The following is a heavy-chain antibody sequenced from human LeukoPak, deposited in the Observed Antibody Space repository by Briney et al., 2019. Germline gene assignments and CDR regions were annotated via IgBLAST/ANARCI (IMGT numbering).Heavy chain of an antibody. CDR3: ARDGILGYCTNGVCHNWFDP. Sequence: GASVKVSCKASGYTFTGYYMHWVRQAPGQGLEWMGWINPNSGGTNYAQKFQGRVTMTRDTSISTAYMELSRLRSDDTAVYYCARDGILGYCTNGVCHNWFDPWGQGTLVTVSS. CDR2: INPNSGGT. V-gene: IGHV1-2*02. J-gene: IGHJ5*02. CDR1: GYTFTGYY. D-gene: IGHD2-8*01.